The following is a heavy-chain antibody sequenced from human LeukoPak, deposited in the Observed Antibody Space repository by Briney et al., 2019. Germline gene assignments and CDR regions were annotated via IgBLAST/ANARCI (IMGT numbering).Heavy chain of an antibody. D-gene: IGHD5-12*01. CDR2: ISASGDGT. CDR1: GFTFSSYA. J-gene: IGHJ6*02. V-gene: IGHV3-23*01. Sequence: GGSLRLSCAASGFTFSSYAMTWVRQAPGKGLEWVSVISASGDGTYYADSVKGRFTISRDNSKNTLYLQMNSLRAEDTAVYYCAKAGPRRANRYYYYYGMDVWGQGTTVTVSS. CDR3: AKAGPRRANRYYYYYGMDV.